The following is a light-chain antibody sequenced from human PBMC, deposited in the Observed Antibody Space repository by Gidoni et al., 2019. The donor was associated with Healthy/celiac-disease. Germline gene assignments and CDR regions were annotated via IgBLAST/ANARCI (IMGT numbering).Light chain of an antibody. V-gene: IGKV1-39*01. CDR3: QQSYSTLYT. CDR1: QSIRSY. CDR2: AAS. J-gene: IGKJ2*01. Sequence: DIQMTQSPSSLSAAVGDKVTITCRASQSIRSYLNCYQQKPGKAPKLLIYAASSLQSGVPSRFSGSGSGTDFTLTISSLQPEDFATYYCQQSYSTLYTFGQGTKLEIK.